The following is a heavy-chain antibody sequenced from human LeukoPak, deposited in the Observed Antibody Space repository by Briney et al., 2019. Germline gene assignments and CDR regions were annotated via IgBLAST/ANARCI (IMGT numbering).Heavy chain of an antibody. CDR3: ARDRIAAAGRSYYYYYGMDV. CDR2: TYYRSKWYN. CDR1: GDSVSSNSAA. Sequence: SQTLSLTCAISGDSVSSNSAAWNWIRQSPWRGLEWLGRTYYRSKWYNDYAVSVKSRITINPDTSKNQFSLQLNSVTPEDTAVYYCARDRIAAAGRSYYYYYGMDVWGQGTTVTVSS. V-gene: IGHV6-1*01. D-gene: IGHD6-13*01. J-gene: IGHJ6*02.